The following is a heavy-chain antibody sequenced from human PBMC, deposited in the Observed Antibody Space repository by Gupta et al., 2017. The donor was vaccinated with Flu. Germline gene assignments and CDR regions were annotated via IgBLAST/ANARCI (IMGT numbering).Heavy chain of an antibody. CDR1: GFPFSSFA. CDR3: AKCDDSSGYYFRYYFDS. Sequence: EVQLLESGGGLLQPGGSLRLSCAASGFPFSSFAMSWVRQAPGGGLEWVSAISGSGDSTYYADSVDGRFAISRDNSKNTLYLQMNNLRAEDTALYYCAKCDDSSGYYFRYYFDSWGQGTLVTVS. D-gene: IGHD3-22*01. J-gene: IGHJ4*02. CDR2: ISGSGDST. V-gene: IGHV3-23*01.